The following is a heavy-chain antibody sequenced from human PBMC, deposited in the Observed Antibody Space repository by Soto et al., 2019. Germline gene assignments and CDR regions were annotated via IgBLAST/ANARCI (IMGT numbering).Heavy chain of an antibody. CDR1: GSSISSSSYF. CDR2: IYYSGST. CDR3: VAYYDILTGYPSLYNWFDP. D-gene: IGHD3-9*01. V-gene: IGHV4-39*01. Sequence: SETLSLTCTVSGSSISSSSYFWGWIRQPPGKGLEWIGSIYYSGSTYYSPSLKSRVTISVDTSKNQFSLKLSSVTAADTAVYYCVAYYDILTGYPSLYNWFDPWGPGTLVTVSS. J-gene: IGHJ5*02.